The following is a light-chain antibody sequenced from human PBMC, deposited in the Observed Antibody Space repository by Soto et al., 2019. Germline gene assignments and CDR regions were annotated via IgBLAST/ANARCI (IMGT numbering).Light chain of an antibody. J-gene: IGLJ2*01. CDR2: EVS. V-gene: IGLV2-14*01. Sequence: QSALTQPASVSGSPGQSITISCTGTSSDIGDYDYVSWYQQHPGKAPKLMIYEVSNRPSAISNRFSGAKSGNTASLTISGLQPEDEADYYCSSYTRSSSLVFGGGTKLTVL. CDR1: SSDIGDYDY. CDR3: SSYTRSSSLV.